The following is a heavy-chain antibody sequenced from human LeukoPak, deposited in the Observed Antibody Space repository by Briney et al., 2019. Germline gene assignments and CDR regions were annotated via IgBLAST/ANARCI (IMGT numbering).Heavy chain of an antibody. CDR1: GFTFSDAW. CDR3: TWGGTTCFHS. Sequence: PGGSLRLSCAASGFTFSDAWMSWVRQAPGKGLEWVGRIKSRTGGGTTDYAAPVKGRFSISRDDSKNTLYLQMNSLKTEDTAVYYCTWGGTTCFHSLGQGTLVNVSS. J-gene: IGHJ4*02. V-gene: IGHV3-15*01. CDR2: IKSRTGGGTT. D-gene: IGHD1-7*01.